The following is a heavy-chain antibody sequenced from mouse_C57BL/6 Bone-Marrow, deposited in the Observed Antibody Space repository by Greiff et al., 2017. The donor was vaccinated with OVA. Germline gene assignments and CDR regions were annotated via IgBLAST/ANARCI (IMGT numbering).Heavy chain of an antibody. J-gene: IGHJ2*01. Sequence: VQLQESGAELVRPGTSVKVSCKASGYAFTNYLIEWVKQRPGQGLEWIGVINPGSGGTNYNEKFKGKATLTADKSSSTAYMQLSSMTSEDSAVYCCARNDYGSSLDDWGQGTTLTVSS. CDR1: GYAFTNYL. CDR3: ARNDYGSSLDD. V-gene: IGHV1-54*01. CDR2: INPGSGGT. D-gene: IGHD1-1*01.